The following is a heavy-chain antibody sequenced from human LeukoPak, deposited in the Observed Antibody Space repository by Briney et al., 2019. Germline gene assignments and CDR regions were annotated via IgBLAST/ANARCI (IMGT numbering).Heavy chain of an antibody. CDR3: ARLPGEDSSGYYDY. J-gene: IGHJ4*02. D-gene: IGHD3-22*01. CDR2: VYSGEST. CDR1: GGSISSGSSC. V-gene: IGHV4-61*02. Sequence: TLSLTSNVYGGSISSGSSCWTWIRQPAGKGLEWIGRVYSGESTNYNPSLKSRVTMSVDRSKTECYLKLSAVTAAATVVDYCARLPGEDSSGYYDYWGQGTLVSVPS.